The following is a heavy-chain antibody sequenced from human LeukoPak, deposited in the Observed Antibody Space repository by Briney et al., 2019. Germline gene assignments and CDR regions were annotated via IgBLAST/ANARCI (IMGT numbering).Heavy chain of an antibody. CDR2: IYSGGST. D-gene: IGHD6-13*01. CDR3: ARDVVTAAAGSYYYYGMDV. J-gene: IGHJ6*04. CDR1: GFTVSSNY. Sequence: GGSLRLSCAASGFTVSSNYVSWVRQAPGKGLEWVSVIYSGGSTYYADSVKGRFTISRDNSKNTLYLQMNSLRAEDTAVYYCARDVVTAAAGSYYYYGMDVWGKGTTVTVSS. V-gene: IGHV3-53*01.